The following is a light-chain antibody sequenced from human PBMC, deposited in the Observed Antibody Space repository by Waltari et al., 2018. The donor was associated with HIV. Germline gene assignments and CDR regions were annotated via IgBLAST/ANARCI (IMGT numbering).Light chain of an antibody. CDR3: QQYYSSPT. J-gene: IGKJ1*01. CDR1: QSLLFRSDNKNY. CDR2: WAS. V-gene: IGKV4-1*01. Sequence: DIVMTQSPDSLAVFLGERATINCTSSQSLLFRSDNKNYLTWYQQKPGQPPKLLIYWASTRESGVPDRFSGSGSGTDFTLTISSLQAEDVAVYYCQQYYSSPTFGQGTKVEIK.